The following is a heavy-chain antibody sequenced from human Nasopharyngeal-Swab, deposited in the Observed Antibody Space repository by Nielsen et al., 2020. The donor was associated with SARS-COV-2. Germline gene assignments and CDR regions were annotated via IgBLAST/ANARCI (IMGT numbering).Heavy chain of an antibody. Sequence: SLKISCAASGFTSDDYAMHWVRQAPGKGLEWVSGISWNSGSIGYADSVKGRFTISRDNAKNSLYLQMNSLRAEDTALYYCAKDKRVVTYYFDYWGQGTLVTVSS. CDR3: AKDKRVVTYYFDY. V-gene: IGHV3-9*02. CDR2: ISWNSGSI. CDR1: GFTSDDYA. J-gene: IGHJ4*02. D-gene: IGHD3-22*01.